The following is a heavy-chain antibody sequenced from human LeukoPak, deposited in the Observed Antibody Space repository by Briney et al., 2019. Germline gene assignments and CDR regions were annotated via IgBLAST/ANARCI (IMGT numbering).Heavy chain of an antibody. V-gene: IGHV1-2*02. D-gene: IGHD6-13*01. J-gene: IGHJ4*02. CDR3: ARERIAAAATSADY. CDR2: INPNSGGT. CDR1: GYTFTGYY. Sequence: ASVKVSCKASGYTFTGYYMHWVRQAPGQGLEWMGWINPNSGGTNYAQKFQGRVTMTRDTSLSTAYMELSRLRSDDTAVYYCARERIAAAATSADYWGQGTLVTVSS.